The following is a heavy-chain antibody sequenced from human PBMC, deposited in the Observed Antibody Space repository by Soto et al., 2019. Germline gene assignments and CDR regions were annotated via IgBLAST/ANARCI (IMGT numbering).Heavy chain of an antibody. Sequence: SLKISCRTSGYNFTSSWIAWVRQMPGKGLEWMGIIFPSDSDTRYSPSFQGQVTISADRSTSTVFLQWASLKASDTAVYFCARKDKSGYFNWFDPWARAPWSPSPQ. D-gene: IGHD3-22*01. J-gene: IGHJ5*02. CDR1: GYNFTSSW. CDR2: IFPSDSDT. V-gene: IGHV5-51*01. CDR3: ARKDKSGYFNWFDP.